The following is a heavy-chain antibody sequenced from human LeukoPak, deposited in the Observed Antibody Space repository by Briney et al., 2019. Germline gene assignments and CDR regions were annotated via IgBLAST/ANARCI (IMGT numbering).Heavy chain of an antibody. CDR3: ARETMVRGVIISAAFDY. V-gene: IGHV3-66*01. CDR2: IYSGGST. CDR1: GFTVSSNY. Sequence: GGSLRLSFAASGFTVSSNYMSWVRQAPGKGLEWVSVIYSGGSTYYADSVKGRFTISRDNSKNTLYLQMNGLRAEDTAVYYCARETMVRGVIISAAFDYWGQGTLVTVSS. D-gene: IGHD3-10*01. J-gene: IGHJ4*02.